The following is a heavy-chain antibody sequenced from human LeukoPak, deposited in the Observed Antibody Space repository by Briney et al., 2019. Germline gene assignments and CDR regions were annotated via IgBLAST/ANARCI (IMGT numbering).Heavy chain of an antibody. Sequence: KPSETLSLTCSVSGGSISSSSYYWGWIRQPPGKGLEWIGSMYYSGNTYNNTSLKSRVTISVDTSKNQLSLKLTSVTAADTAVYYCARDFGTGTALGIYGMDVWGQGTTVTVSS. J-gene: IGHJ6*02. CDR3: ARDFGTGTALGIYGMDV. CDR1: GGSISSSSYY. D-gene: IGHD3/OR15-3a*01. V-gene: IGHV4-39*02. CDR2: MYYSGNT.